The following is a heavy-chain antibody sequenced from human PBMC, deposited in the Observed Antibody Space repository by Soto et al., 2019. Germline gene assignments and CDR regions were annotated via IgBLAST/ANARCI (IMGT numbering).Heavy chain of an antibody. CDR1: GYTFIGYY. J-gene: IGHJ3*02. CDR2: INPNSGGT. Sequence: ASVKVSCKASGYTFIGYYMHWVRQAPGQGLEWMGWINPNSGGTNYAQKFQGRVTMTRDTFINTAYMELSRLRSDDTAVYYCAALSLGFVVVTAIGADAFDIWGQGTMVTVSS. D-gene: IGHD2-21*02. V-gene: IGHV1-2*02. CDR3: AALSLGFVVVTAIGADAFDI.